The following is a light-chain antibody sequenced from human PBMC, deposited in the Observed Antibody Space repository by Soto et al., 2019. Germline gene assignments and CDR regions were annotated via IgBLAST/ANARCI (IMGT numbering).Light chain of an antibody. J-gene: IGLJ2*01. CDR2: RNI. CDR3: AAWDDSLSGVV. Sequence: QSVLTQPPSASGTPGQRVTISCSGSSSNIGSNYVYWYQQLPATAPKLLIYRNIQRPSGVPDRFSGSKSGTSASLAISGLRSEDEADYYCAAWDDSLSGVVFGGGTKLTVL. V-gene: IGLV1-47*01. CDR1: SSNIGSNY.